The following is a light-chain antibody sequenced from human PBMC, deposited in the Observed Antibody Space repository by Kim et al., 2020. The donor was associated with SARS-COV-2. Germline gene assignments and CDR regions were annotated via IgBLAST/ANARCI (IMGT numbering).Light chain of an antibody. CDR2: EDN. Sequence: GKPVTISSTRSSGSSASNHVQWYQQRPGSSPTTVIYEDNQRPSGVPDRFSGSIDSSSNSASLTISGLKTEDEDDYHCQSYDSSSWVFGGGTQLTVL. CDR1: SGSSASNH. J-gene: IGLJ3*02. V-gene: IGLV6-57*01. CDR3: QSYDSSSWV.